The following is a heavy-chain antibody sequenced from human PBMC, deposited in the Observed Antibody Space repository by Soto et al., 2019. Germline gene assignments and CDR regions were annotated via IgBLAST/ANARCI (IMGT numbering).Heavy chain of an antibody. D-gene: IGHD6-13*01. Sequence: SETLSLTCAVYGGSFSGYYWSWIRQPPGKGLEWIGEINHSGSTNYNPSLKSRVTISVDTSKNQFSLKLSSVTAADTAVYYCARVDPTLQQLVPPVLGYYYYGMDVWGQGTTVTVSS. J-gene: IGHJ6*02. CDR2: INHSGST. CDR3: ARVDPTLQQLVPPVLGYYYYGMDV. V-gene: IGHV4-34*01. CDR1: GGSFSGYY.